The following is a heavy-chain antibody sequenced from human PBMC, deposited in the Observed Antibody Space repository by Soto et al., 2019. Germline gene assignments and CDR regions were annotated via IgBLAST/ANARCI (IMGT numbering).Heavy chain of an antibody. V-gene: IGHV4-4*02. CDR2: IYHSGST. Sequence: SETLSLTCAVSGCSISSSNWWIWVRQPPGKGLEWIGEIYHSGSTNYNPSLKSRVTISVDTSKNQLSLKLSSVTAADTAVYYCASYTVAVAGNYFDYWGQGTLVTVSS. CDR1: GCSISSSNW. J-gene: IGHJ4*02. CDR3: ASYTVAVAGNYFDY. D-gene: IGHD6-19*01.